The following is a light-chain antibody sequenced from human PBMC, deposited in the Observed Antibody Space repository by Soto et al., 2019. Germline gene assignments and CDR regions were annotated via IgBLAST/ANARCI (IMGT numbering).Light chain of an antibody. V-gene: IGLV2-23*02. CDR3: CSYAGSGTPYV. J-gene: IGLJ1*01. Sequence: QSVLTQPASVSGSPGQSITISCTGTSSDVGSYNLVSWYQHHPGKAPKLMIYVVGKRPSGVSSRFSGSKSGNTASLTFSVLQAEDEADYYCCSYAGSGTPYVFGTGTKVTV. CDR1: SSDVGSYNL. CDR2: VVG.